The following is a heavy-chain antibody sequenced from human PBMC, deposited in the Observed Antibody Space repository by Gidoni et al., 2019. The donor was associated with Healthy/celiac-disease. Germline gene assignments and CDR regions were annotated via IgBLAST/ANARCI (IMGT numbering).Heavy chain of an antibody. Sequence: EVQLLQSGGGLVQPRGSLRLACAASGLTFSSYAMCWFRQARGKGLEWVSGISGSGGSTYYADSVKGRFTISRDNSKNTLYRQMDSLRAEDTAVYYCAKLPITMVRGVIINPLTHYYYMDVWGKGTTVTVSS. V-gene: IGHV3-23*01. CDR3: AKLPITMVRGVIINPLTHYYYMDV. J-gene: IGHJ6*03. D-gene: IGHD3-10*01. CDR1: GLTFSSYA. CDR2: ISGSGGST.